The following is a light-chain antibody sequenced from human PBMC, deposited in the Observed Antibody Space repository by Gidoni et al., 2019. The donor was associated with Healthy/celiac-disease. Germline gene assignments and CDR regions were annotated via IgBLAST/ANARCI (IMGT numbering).Light chain of an antibody. CDR3: QQYNSYSLT. CDR1: QTISNW. CDR2: KAS. Sequence: DIQMTQSPSTLSASVGDRVTITCRASQTISNWLAWYQQKPGNAPKVLIYKASSLDSGVPSRFSGSGSGTEFTLTISSLQPDDFATYYCQQYNSYSLTFGQGTRLEIK. V-gene: IGKV1-5*03. J-gene: IGKJ5*01.